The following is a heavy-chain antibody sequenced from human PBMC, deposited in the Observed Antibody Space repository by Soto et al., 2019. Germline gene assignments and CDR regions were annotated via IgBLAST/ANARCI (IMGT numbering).Heavy chain of an antibody. CDR1: GFPFSSYW. Sequence: EVQLVESGGDSVQPGGSLRLSCAASGFPFSSYWMHWVRHTPGKGLEWVSRISGDGTTINYADSVTGRFTVSRDNAKNTLSLQMSGLGAEDTAVYYCAREYYGLLTGYYNDHWGQGTLVSVSS. J-gene: IGHJ4*02. CDR3: AREYYGLLTGYYNDH. V-gene: IGHV3-74*01. CDR2: ISGDGTTI. D-gene: IGHD3-9*01.